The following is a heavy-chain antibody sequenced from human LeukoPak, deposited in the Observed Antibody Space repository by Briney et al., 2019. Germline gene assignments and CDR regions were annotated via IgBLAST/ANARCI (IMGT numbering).Heavy chain of an antibody. Sequence: GASVKVSCKVSGYTLTELSMHWVRQAPGKGLEWMGGFDPEDGETIYAQKFQGRVTMPEDTSTDTAYMELSSLRSEDTAVYYCATTHGSSWHSFDYWGQGTLVTVSS. CDR2: FDPEDGET. CDR1: GYTLTELS. J-gene: IGHJ4*02. CDR3: ATTHGSSWHSFDY. V-gene: IGHV1-24*01. D-gene: IGHD2-2*03.